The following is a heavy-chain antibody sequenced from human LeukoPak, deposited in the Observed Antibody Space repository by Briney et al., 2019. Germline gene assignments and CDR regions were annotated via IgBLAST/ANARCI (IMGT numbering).Heavy chain of an antibody. CDR3: AREAFQGGIAAAGIPLGDFDY. Sequence: GASVKVSCKASGYTFTGYYMHWVRQAPGQGLEWMGWINPNSGGTNYAQKFQGWVTMTRDTSISTAYMELSRLRSDDTAVYYCAREAFQGGIAAAGIPLGDFDYWGQGTLVTVSS. J-gene: IGHJ4*02. CDR2: INPNSGGT. V-gene: IGHV1-2*04. CDR1: GYTFTGYY. D-gene: IGHD6-13*01.